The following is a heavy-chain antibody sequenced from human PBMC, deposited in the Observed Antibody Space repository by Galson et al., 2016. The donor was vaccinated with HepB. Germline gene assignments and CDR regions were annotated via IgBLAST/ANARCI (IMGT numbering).Heavy chain of an antibody. CDR2: IIPIFGTT. Sequence: SVKVSCKASGGTFSSYAISWVRQAPGQGLEWMGGIIPIFGTTNYAQKFQGRVMITADKSTSTAYMELTSLRSEDTAVYYCARTHYDCSNNNCYLPDYYYYGMDVWGQGTTVTVSS. V-gene: IGHV1-69*06. D-gene: IGHD2-2*01. CDR1: GGTFSSYA. J-gene: IGHJ6*02. CDR3: ARTHYDCSNNNCYLPDYYYYGMDV.